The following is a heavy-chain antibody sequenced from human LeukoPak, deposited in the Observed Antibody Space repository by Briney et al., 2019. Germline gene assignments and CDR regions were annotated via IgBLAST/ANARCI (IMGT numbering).Heavy chain of an antibody. J-gene: IGHJ4*02. V-gene: IGHV3-7*01. CDR1: GFTFSSYW. Sequence: GGSLRLSCAASGFTFSSYWMTWVRQAPGKGLEWVANIKQDGSEKYYVGSVEGRFTISRDNAKNSLYLQMNSLRAEDTAVYYCAKHPSGYYYDLFDYWGQGTLVTVSS. CDR2: IKQDGSEK. CDR3: AKHPSGYYYDLFDY. D-gene: IGHD3-22*01.